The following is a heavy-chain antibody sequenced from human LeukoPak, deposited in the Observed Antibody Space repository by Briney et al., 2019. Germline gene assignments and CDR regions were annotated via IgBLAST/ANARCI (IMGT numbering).Heavy chain of an antibody. CDR1: GFTFDDYA. CDR2: INWDGGSV. J-gene: IGHJ3*02. CDR3: ARGKRGLDYVWGTFPPYAFDI. V-gene: IGHV3-20*04. D-gene: IGHD3-16*01. Sequence: PGGSLRLSCAASGFTFDDYAMSWVRQVPGKGLEWVSNINWDGGSVGYADFVKGRFTISRDNAKNSLYLQMNSLRAEDTAFYYCARGKRGLDYVWGTFPPYAFDIWGRGTMVTVSS.